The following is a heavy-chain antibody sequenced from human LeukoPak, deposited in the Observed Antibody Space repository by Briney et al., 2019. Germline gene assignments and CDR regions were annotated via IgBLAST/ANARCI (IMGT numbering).Heavy chain of an antibody. Sequence: GGSLRLSCAASGFTVSNNYMSWVRQAPGKGLEWFSIIYSGGSVYDADSVKGRFTISRDSSKNTLYLQINSLRAEDTAVYYCARATLWFGANYYGMDVWGQGTTVTVSS. CDR1: GFTVSNNY. J-gene: IGHJ6*02. V-gene: IGHV3-66*01. D-gene: IGHD3-10*01. CDR3: ARATLWFGANYYGMDV. CDR2: IYSGGSV.